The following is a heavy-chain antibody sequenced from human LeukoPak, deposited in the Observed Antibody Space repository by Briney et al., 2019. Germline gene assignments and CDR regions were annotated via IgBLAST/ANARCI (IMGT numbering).Heavy chain of an antibody. V-gene: IGHV3-15*01. J-gene: IGHJ4*02. D-gene: IGHD3-10*01. CDR1: GFTFSDAW. Sequence: GGSLRLSCAASGFTFSDAWMTWVRQAPGKGLEWVGRIKRKADGETTEYAAPVKGRFIISRDDSRNTVNLQMNSLRAEDTAVYYCALGTRGVMSDYWGQGTLVTVAS. CDR3: ALGTRGVMSDY. CDR2: IKRKADGETT.